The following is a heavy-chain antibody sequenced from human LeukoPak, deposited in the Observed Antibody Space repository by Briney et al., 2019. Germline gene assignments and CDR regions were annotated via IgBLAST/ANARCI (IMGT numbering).Heavy chain of an antibody. CDR2: IYSGGSV. V-gene: IGHV4-39*01. CDR3: ARHVKPPSGSGSSLDP. D-gene: IGHD3-10*01. CDR1: GGSINSNNYI. J-gene: IGHJ5*02. Sequence: PSETLSLTCTVSGGSINSNNYIGGWIRQPPGKGLEWIGLIYSGGSVYYNPSLKSRVTISVDTSKNQFSLSLISVTAADTAVYYCARHVKPPSGSGSSLDPWGQGTLVTVSS.